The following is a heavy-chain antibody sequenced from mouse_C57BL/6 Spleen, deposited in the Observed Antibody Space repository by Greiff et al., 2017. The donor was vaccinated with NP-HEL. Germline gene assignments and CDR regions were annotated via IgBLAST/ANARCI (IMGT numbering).Heavy chain of an antibody. CDR1: GYAFTNYL. Sequence: VQLQQSGAELVRPGPSVKVSCKASGYAFTNYLIEWVKQRPGQGLEWIGVINPGSGGTNYNEKFKGKATLTADKSSSTAYMQLSSLTSEDSAVYFCARGRDGRDYWGQGTSVTVSS. CDR2: INPGSGGT. J-gene: IGHJ4*01. V-gene: IGHV1-54*01. D-gene: IGHD1-1*01. CDR3: ARGRDGRDY.